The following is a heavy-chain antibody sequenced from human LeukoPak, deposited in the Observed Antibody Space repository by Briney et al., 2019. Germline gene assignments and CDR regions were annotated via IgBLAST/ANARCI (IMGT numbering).Heavy chain of an antibody. V-gene: IGHV3-66*01. J-gene: IGHJ4*02. Sequence: GGSLRLSCAASGFTVSSNYMNWVRQAPGKGLEWVSLTYGGGTTYYADSVKGRFTISRDNSKNTLYLQMNSLRPEDTAVYYCARDPGYSSGWYDYWGQGTLVTVSS. CDR1: GFTVSSNY. CDR3: ARDPGYSSGWYDY. CDR2: TYGGGTT. D-gene: IGHD6-19*01.